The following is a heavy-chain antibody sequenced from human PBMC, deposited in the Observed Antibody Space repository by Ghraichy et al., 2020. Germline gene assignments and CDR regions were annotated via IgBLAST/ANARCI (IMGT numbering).Heavy chain of an antibody. CDR2: IYYSGST. Sequence: SETLSLTCTVSGGSISSSSYYWGWIRQPPGKGLEWIGSIYYSGSTYYNPSLKSRVTISVDTSKNQFSLKLSSVTAADTAVYYCARRLKLELSFDYWGQGTLVTVSS. J-gene: IGHJ4*02. V-gene: IGHV4-39*01. CDR1: GGSISSSSYY. CDR3: ARRLKLELSFDY. D-gene: IGHD1-7*01.